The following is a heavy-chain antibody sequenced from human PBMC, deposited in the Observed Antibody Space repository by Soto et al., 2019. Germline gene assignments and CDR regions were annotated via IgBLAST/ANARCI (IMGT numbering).Heavy chain of an antibody. J-gene: IGHJ6*02. D-gene: IGHD3-10*01. CDR3: ARGGEPLGYYGLDV. Sequence: SETLSLTCSVSGGSVRSGNHFWNWIRQPPGRGLEWRGYMYYTGVTNYNPSLKSRVSMSVDTSKNQFSLKLTSLTAADTAVYYCARGGEPLGYYGLDVWGQGTTVTVSS. CDR1: GGSVRSGNHF. CDR2: MYYTGVT. V-gene: IGHV4-61*01.